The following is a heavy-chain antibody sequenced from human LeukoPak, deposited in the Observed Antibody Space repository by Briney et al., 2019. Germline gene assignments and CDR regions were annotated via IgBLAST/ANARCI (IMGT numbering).Heavy chain of an antibody. D-gene: IGHD3-22*01. CDR2: IRYDGSNK. V-gene: IGHV3-30*02. J-gene: IGHJ4*02. CDR1: GFTFSNYW. Sequence: GGSLRLSCAASGFTFSNYWMNWVRQAPGKGLEWVAFIRYDGSNKYHADFVKGRFTISRDNSKNTLYLQMNSLRAEDTAVYYCAKDGPHSYYYDSSGSHEYYFDYWGQGTLVTVSS. CDR3: AKDGPHSYYYDSSGSHEYYFDY.